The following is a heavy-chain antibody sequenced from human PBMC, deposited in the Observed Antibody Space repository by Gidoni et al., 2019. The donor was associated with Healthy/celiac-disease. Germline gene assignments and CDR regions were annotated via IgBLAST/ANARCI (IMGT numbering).Heavy chain of an antibody. CDR2: ISSNGGST. J-gene: IGHJ3*02. V-gene: IGHV3-64*01. Sequence: EVQLVVSGGGLVQPGGSLRLSCAASGFPFSSYAMHWVRQAPGKGLEYVSAISSNGGSTYYANSVKGRFTISRDNSKNTLYLQMGSLRAEDMAVYYCAREKYSGSLSGAFDIWGQGTMVTVSS. CDR1: GFPFSSYA. D-gene: IGHD1-26*01. CDR3: AREKYSGSLSGAFDI.